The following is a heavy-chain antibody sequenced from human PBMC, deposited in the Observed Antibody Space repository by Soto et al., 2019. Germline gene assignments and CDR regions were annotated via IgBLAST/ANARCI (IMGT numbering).Heavy chain of an antibody. J-gene: IGHJ3*02. CDR1: GFTFSSYA. D-gene: IGHD6-19*01. CDR2: ISGSGGST. Sequence: GGSLRLSCAASGFTFSSYAMSWVRQAPGKGLEWISAISGSGGSTYYADSVKGRLTISRDNSKNTLYLQMNSLRAEDTAVYYCAKDRLIAVSRGAFDIWGQGTMVTVSS. CDR3: AKDRLIAVSRGAFDI. V-gene: IGHV3-23*01.